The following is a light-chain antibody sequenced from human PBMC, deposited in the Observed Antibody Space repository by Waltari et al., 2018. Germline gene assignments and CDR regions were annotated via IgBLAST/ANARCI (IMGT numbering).Light chain of an antibody. CDR1: QSVRSNF. J-gene: IGKJ2*01. V-gene: IGKV3-20*01. CDR2: GAS. CDR3: QQYGTSAVT. Sequence: EIVLTQSPGTLSLSPGERATLSCRASQSVRSNFLAWYQQKPGQAPRLLLYGASSRAFGIPDRFSGSGSGTDFTLTINRVEPEDFAVYYCQQYGTSAVTF.